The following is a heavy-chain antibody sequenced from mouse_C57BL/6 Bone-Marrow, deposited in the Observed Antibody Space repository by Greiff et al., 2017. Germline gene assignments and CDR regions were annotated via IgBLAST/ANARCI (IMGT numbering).Heavy chain of an antibody. Sequence: VQLQQSGAELVRPGASVTLSCKASGYTFTDYEMHWVKQTPVHGLEWIGAIDPETGGTAYNQKFKGKAILTADKSSSTAYMELRSLTSEDSAVYYCTIILQFAYWGQGTLVTVSA. CDR3: TIILQFAY. CDR1: GYTFTDYE. CDR2: IDPETGGT. J-gene: IGHJ3*01. V-gene: IGHV1-15*01.